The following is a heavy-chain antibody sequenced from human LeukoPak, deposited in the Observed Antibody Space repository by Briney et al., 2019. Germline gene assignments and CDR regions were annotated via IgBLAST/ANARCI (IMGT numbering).Heavy chain of an antibody. V-gene: IGHV3-23*01. D-gene: IGHD6-13*01. CDR3: AKFGPGTGRIAAAGYDAFDI. Sequence: PGGSLRLSCAASGFTFSSYAMSWVRQAPGKGLEWVSAISGSGGSTYYADSVKGRFTISRDNSKNTLYLQMNSLRAEDTAVYYCAKFGPGTGRIAAAGYDAFDIWGQGTMVTVSS. CDR1: GFTFSSYA. CDR2: ISGSGGST. J-gene: IGHJ3*02.